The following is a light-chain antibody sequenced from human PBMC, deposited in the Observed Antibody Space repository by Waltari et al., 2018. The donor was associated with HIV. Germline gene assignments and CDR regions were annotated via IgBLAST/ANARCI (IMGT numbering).Light chain of an antibody. J-gene: IGKJ1*01. V-gene: IGKV4-1*01. Sequence: DIEMTQSPDSLALSLGEGATIHGKSSQTISYSSKTTPFLAWYQQRPGQTPKLLIYWASTRESGVPDRSRGRRSGTDFTLTISNLQSVAVAIYFCQHYYSHPPTFGPGTKVEVK. CDR1: QTISYSSKTTPF. CDR3: QHYYSHPPT. CDR2: WAS.